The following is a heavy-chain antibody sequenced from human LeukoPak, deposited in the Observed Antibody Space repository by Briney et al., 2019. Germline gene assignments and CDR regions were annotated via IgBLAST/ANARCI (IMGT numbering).Heavy chain of an antibody. J-gene: IGHJ6*02. V-gene: IGHV3-7*01. D-gene: IGHD6-13*01. CDR2: IKQDGSEK. CDR1: GFTFSSYW. Sequence: GGPLRLSCAASGFTFSSYWMSWVRQAPGKGLEWVANIKQDGSEKYYVDSVKGRFTISRDNAKNSLYLQMNSLRAEDTAVYYCARDGYSSSFYYYYYGLDVWGQGTTVTVPS. CDR3: ARDGYSSSFYYYYYGLDV.